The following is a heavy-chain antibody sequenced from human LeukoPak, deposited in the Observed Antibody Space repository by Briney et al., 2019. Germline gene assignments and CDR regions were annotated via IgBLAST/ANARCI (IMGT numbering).Heavy chain of an antibody. D-gene: IGHD1-26*01. CDR3: AIIYLIVGATTFDY. CDR2: ISSSSSTI. V-gene: IGHV3-48*01. Sequence: PGGSLRLSCAASGFTFGSYEMNWVRQAPGKGLEWVSYISSSSSTIYYADSVKGRFTISRDNAKNSLYLQMNSLRAEDTAVYYCAIIYLIVGATTFDYWGQGTLVTVSS. J-gene: IGHJ4*02. CDR1: GFTFGSYE.